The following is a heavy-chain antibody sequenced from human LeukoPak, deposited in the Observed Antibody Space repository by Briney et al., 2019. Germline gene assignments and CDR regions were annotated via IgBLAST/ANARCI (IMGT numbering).Heavy chain of an antibody. CDR3: ATVGAKTFDH. CDR1: GYTFTNYY. CDR2: IKPYTGST. D-gene: IGHD1-26*01. V-gene: IGHV1-2*02. J-gene: IGHJ4*02. Sequence: ASVKVSCKASGYTFTNYYIHWVRQAPGQGLEWMGWIKPYTGSTSYAQKFQGRVTMTRDTSISTAYMDVTTLRSDDTAVYYCATVGAKTFDHWGQGTLVTVSS.